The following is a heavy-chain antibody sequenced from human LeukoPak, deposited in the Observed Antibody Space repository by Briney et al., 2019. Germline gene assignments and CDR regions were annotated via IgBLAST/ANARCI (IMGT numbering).Heavy chain of an antibody. J-gene: IGHJ4*02. V-gene: IGHV1-2*02. D-gene: IGHD2-2*01. CDR1: GYTFTGHY. Sequence: ASVKVSCKASGYTFTGHYMHWVRQAPGQGPEWMGWIHPNSGATNYAQKFQGSVTMTRETSISTAFMALISLRSDDTPVYYCARDHGAPAAPDYWGRGTLVTVSS. CDR2: IHPNSGAT. CDR3: ARDHGAPAAPDY.